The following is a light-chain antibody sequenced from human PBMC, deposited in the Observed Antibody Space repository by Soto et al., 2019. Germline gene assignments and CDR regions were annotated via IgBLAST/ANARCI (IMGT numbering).Light chain of an antibody. J-gene: IGKJ1*01. CDR1: QSVRSNH. CDR3: QQYGSSFPWT. CDR2: GTS. Sequence: EIVLTQSPGTLSLSPGERATLSCRASQSVRSNHLAWYQQKPGQAPRLLVYGTSSRATGIPDRFSGSGSGTDFTLTISRLEPEDFAVYYCQQYGSSFPWTFGQGTTVEIK. V-gene: IGKV3-20*01.